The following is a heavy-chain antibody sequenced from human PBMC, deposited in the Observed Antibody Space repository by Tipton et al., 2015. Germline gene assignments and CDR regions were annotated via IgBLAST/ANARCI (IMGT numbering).Heavy chain of an antibody. CDR3: ANTRTSQGFDPVATRSPYYYAIDV. V-gene: IGHV3-23*01. CDR1: GFIFSKYD. CDR2: ISASGGGT. Sequence: SLRLSCAASGFIFSKYDMSWVRQAPGKGLQWVSVISASGGGTFYADSVKGRFIISRDNYKNTVSLQMNSLRAEDTAEYYCANTRTSQGFDPVATRSPYYYAIDVWGQGTTVTVSS. J-gene: IGHJ6*02. D-gene: IGHD5-24*01.